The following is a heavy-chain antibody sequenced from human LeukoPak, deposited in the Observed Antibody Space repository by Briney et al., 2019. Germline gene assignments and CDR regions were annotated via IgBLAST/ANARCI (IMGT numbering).Heavy chain of an antibody. D-gene: IGHD5-18*01. V-gene: IGHV4-34*01. CDR1: GGSFSGYY. CDR2: INHSGST. Sequence: SETLSLTCAVYGGSFSGYYWSWIRQPPGKGLEWIGEINHSGSTNYNPSLKSRVTISVDTSKNQFSLQLSSVTAADTAVYYCARARGYSYGFYFDYWGQGTLVTVSS. CDR3: ARARGYSYGFYFDY. J-gene: IGHJ4*02.